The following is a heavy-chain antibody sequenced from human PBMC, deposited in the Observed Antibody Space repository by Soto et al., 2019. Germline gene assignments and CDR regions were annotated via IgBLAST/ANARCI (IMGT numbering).Heavy chain of an antibody. V-gene: IGHV4-30-4*01. J-gene: IGHJ5*01. D-gene: IGHD2-21*01. CDR2: IYYSGST. Sequence: SETLSLTCTVSGGSISSGDYYWSWIRQPPGKGLEWIGYIYYSGSTYYNPSLKSRVIISVDTSKNHFSLKLSSVTAADTAVYFCVWSPGGLGWFDSWGLGILVTVSS. CDR1: GGSISSGDYY. CDR3: VWSPGGLGWFDS.